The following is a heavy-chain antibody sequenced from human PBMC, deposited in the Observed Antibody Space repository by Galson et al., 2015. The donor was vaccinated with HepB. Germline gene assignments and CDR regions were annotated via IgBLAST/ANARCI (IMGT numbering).Heavy chain of an antibody. CDR1: GGPFSGHF. D-gene: IGHD2-15*01. CDR3: ARGAGYCMGGSCYLRF. CDR2: INHNGST. Sequence: SETLSLTCAVYGGPFSGHFWNWIRQPPGKGLEWIGEINHNGSTFSNASLKSRVSMSVDMSKNQFSLELKSVTAADTAVYYCARGAGYCMGGSCYLRFWGQGTLVTVSS. J-gene: IGHJ4*02. V-gene: IGHV4-34*01.